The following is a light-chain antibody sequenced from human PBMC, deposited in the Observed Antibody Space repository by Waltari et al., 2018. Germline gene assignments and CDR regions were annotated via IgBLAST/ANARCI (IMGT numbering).Light chain of an antibody. CDR2: EVT. J-gene: IGLJ1*01. V-gene: IGLV2-14*01. CDR1: SSDIGGYNF. Sequence: QSALTQPASVSGSPGQSIPIPCTGTSSDIGGYNFVPWYQQPPGKAPELMIYEVTKRLSGVSNRFSGSKSGNTASLTISGLQAEDEADYYCSSYTTTTTLLFGTGTKVTVL. CDR3: SSYTTTTTLL.